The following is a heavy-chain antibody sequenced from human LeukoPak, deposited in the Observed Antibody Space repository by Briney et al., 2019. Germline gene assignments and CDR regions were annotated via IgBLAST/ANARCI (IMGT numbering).Heavy chain of an antibody. CDR3: AKNSDFDSSGLSP. CDR1: GFTFSSYD. V-gene: IGHV3-30*18. Sequence: GRSLRLSCAASGFTFSSYDMHWVRQAPGKGLEWVAVISSDGSNKYYADSVKGRFTISRDTSKNTLYLQMNSLRPEDTAVYYCAKNSDFDSSGLSPWGQGTMVTVSS. CDR2: ISSDGSNK. D-gene: IGHD3-22*01. J-gene: IGHJ5*02.